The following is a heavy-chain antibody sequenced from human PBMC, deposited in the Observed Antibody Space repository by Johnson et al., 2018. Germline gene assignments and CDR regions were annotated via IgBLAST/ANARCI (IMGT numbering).Heavy chain of an antibody. J-gene: IGHJ4*02. V-gene: IGHV3-15*01. CDR3: STENYGDDY. D-gene: IGHD4-17*01. CDR1: VFTFSNAW. CDR2: IKSKSDGGTT. Sequence: VQLVESGGGLVKXGGSLRLSCAASVFTFSNAWMTWVRQAPGKGLEWVGRIKSKSDGGTTDYAAPGKGKFTISRDDSKNTLYLQMNSLKTEDTAVYSCSTENYGDDYWGQGTLVTVSS.